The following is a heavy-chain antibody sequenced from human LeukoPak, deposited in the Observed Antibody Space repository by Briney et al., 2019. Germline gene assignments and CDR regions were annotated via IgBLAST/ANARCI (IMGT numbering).Heavy chain of an antibody. D-gene: IGHD4-17*01. CDR3: AGSPLDYGEYGNGGFKY. J-gene: IGHJ4*02. V-gene: IGHV4-59*08. CDR1: GGSISSYY. CDR2: IYYSGST. Sequence: ETLSLTCTVSGGSISSYYWGWIRQSPGKGMGWVGYIYYSGSTNYNPSLNSRVTISVVTSKNQFSLKLSSVTAADTAVYYCAGSPLDYGEYGNGGFKYWGRGTLVTVSS.